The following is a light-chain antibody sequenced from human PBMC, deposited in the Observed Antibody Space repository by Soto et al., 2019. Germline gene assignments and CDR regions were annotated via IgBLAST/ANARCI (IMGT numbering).Light chain of an antibody. J-gene: IGKJ5*01. CDR2: ATS. CDR1: RNVSIY. Sequence: EIPLTQSPSSLAASVGDRLTLTCRASRNVSIYLNWYQHKPGKGPTLLIHATSNLQIGVPSRFSGSGSGTEFTLTISSLEPEDFGTYYCQQSYKVPSFGLGTRLVIK. V-gene: IGKV1-39*01. CDR3: QQSYKVPS.